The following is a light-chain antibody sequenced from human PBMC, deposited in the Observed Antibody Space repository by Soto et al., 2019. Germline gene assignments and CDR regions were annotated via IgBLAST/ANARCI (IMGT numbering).Light chain of an antibody. CDR2: GAS. CDR3: QQFGSSPEYT. Sequence: EIVLTQSPGTLSLSPGERATLSCRASQSVSSSQLAWYQQKPGQAPRLLIYGASTTATGIPDRFSGGGSGTDFTLTISRLEPEDFAVYYCQQFGSSPEYTFGQGTQVDIK. V-gene: IGKV3-20*01. J-gene: IGKJ2*01. CDR1: QSVSSSQ.